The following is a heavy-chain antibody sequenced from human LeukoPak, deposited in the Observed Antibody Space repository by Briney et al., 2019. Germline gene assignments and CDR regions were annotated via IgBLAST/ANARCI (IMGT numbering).Heavy chain of an antibody. J-gene: IGHJ4*02. CDR2: INPNSGGT. D-gene: IGHD6-19*01. V-gene: IGHV1-2*02. Sequence: ASVKVSCKASGYTFTGYYMHWVRQAPGQGLEWMGWINPNSGGTNYAQKFRGRVTMTRDTSISTAYMELSRLRSDDTAVYYCARDLLPPGVDKYSSGWYYFDYWGQGTLVTVSS. CDR3: ARDLLPPGVDKYSSGWYYFDY. CDR1: GYTFTGYY.